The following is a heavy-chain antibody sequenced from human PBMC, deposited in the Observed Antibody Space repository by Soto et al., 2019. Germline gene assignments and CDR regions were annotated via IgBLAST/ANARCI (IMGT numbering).Heavy chain of an antibody. CDR3: ARHGTLGGDLDY. V-gene: IGHV4-59*08. CDR1: GGSISSNY. CDR2: IYYSGST. J-gene: IGHJ4*02. D-gene: IGHD6-13*01. Sequence: SETLSITCTVSGGSISSNYGSGIRQPPGKGLEWIGYIYYSGSTNYNPSLKSRVTISVDTSKNQFSLKLSSVTAADTAVYYCARHGTLGGDLDYWGQGTLVTVS.